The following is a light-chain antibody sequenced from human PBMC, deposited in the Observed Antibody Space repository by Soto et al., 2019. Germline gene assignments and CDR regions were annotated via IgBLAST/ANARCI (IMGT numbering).Light chain of an antibody. CDR3: QQYDFYWT. V-gene: IGKV1-5*03. J-gene: IGKJ1*01. CDR2: KAS. CDR1: QSIGSG. Sequence: DIQMTQSPSTLSASVGDRVTITCRASQSIGSGLAWYQQKPGKAPKLLIYKASTLESGVPLRFSGSGSGPEFTLTITSLQPDDFATYYCQQYDFYWTFGQGTKVEIK.